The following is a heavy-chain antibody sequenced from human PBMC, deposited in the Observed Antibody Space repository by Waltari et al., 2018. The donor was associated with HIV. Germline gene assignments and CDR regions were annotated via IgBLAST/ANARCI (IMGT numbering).Heavy chain of an antibody. CDR1: RFSFSSSG. D-gene: IGHD3-10*01. Sequence: QVHLVESGGGVVQPGRSLRLSCAASRFSFSSSGMHWVRQAPGNGLGWVEVTSYDGSDKNYAEPVMGRFTISRDNSKNTLYLKMNNLRVEETAIYYCVKDSSTMVNNWFDPWGQGTLVTVSS. J-gene: IGHJ5*02. CDR3: VKDSSTMVNNWFDP. V-gene: IGHV3-30*18. CDR2: TSYDGSDK.